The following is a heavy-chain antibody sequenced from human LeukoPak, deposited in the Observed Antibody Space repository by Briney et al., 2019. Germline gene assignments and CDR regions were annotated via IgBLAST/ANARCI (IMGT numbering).Heavy chain of an antibody. V-gene: IGHV4-30-4*01. CDR3: ARDFPYYSNYGMDV. J-gene: IGHJ6*02. CDR2: IYYSGST. Sequence: PSETLSLTCTVSGGSISSGDYYWSWIRQPPGKGLEWIGYIYYSGSTYYNPSLKSRLTISVDTSKNQFSLKLSSVTAADTAVYYCARDFPYYSNYGMDVWGQGTTVTVSS. CDR1: GGSISSGDYY.